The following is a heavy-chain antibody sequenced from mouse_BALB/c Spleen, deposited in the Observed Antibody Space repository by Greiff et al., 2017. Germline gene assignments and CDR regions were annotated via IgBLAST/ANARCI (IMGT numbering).Heavy chain of an antibody. CDR2: INPDSSTI. D-gene: IGHD2-4*01. CDR1: GFDFSRYW. V-gene: IGHV4-1*02. Sequence: EVKLLESGGGLVQPGGSLKLSCAASGFDFSRYWMSWVRQAPGKGLEWIGEINPDSSTINYTPSLKDKFIISRDNANNTLYLQMSKVRSEDTALYYCARRTYYDPWGYAMDYWGQGTSVTVSS. J-gene: IGHJ4*01. CDR3: ARRTYYDPWGYAMDY.